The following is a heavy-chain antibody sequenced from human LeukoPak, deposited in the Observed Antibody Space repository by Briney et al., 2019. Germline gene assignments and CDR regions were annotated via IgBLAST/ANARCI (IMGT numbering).Heavy chain of an antibody. Sequence: SETLSLTCTVSGGSISSYYWSWIRQPPGKGLEWIGYIYYSGSTNYNPSLKSRVTISVNTSKNQFSLKLSSVTAADTAVYYCGREYYDILTGYPNYYGMDVWGQGTTVTVSS. CDR1: GGSISSYY. CDR3: GREYYDILTGYPNYYGMDV. D-gene: IGHD3-9*01. CDR2: IYYSGST. J-gene: IGHJ6*02. V-gene: IGHV4-59*01.